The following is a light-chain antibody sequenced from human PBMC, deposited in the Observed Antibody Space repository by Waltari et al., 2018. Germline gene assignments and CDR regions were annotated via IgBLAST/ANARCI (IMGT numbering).Light chain of an antibody. Sequence: DIVLTQSPGTLSLSPGESATLSCRASQRITSNHLAWYQLKPGQTPRLLIYGASSRATGIPDRFSGSGSETDFSLTISRLEPEDFAVYFCHQYAYSPPDTFGQGTKLEIK. CDR1: QRITSNH. V-gene: IGKV3-20*01. CDR2: GAS. CDR3: HQYAYSPPDT. J-gene: IGKJ2*01.